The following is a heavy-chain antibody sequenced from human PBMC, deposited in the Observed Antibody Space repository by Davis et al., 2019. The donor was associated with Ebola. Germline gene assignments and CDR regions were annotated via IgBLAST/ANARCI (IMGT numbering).Heavy chain of an antibody. D-gene: IGHD6-19*01. CDR2: IYPGDSDV. J-gene: IGHJ3*01. CDR3: ARPYTSGQGNAFNV. V-gene: IGHV5-51*01. Sequence: KVSCKGSEYRFANYWIGWVRQKPGKGLEWMGIIYPGDSDVRYSSSFQGHVTISADRAITTAYLQWSSLRASDTALYYCARPYTSGQGNAFNVWGQGTMVTVSS. CDR1: EYRFANYW.